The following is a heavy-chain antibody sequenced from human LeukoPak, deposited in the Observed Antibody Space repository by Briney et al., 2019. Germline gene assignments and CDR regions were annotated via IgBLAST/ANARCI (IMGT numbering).Heavy chain of an antibody. CDR1: GFTFSSYE. D-gene: IGHD3-22*01. Sequence: GGSLRLSCAASGFTFSSYEMNWVRQAPGKGLEWVSSISSSSSYIYYADSVKGRFTISRDNAKNSLYLQMNSLRAEDTAVYYCARGPGDSSGYYYFDYWGQGTLVTVSS. CDR3: ARGPGDSSGYYYFDY. V-gene: IGHV3-21*01. CDR2: ISSSSSYI. J-gene: IGHJ4*02.